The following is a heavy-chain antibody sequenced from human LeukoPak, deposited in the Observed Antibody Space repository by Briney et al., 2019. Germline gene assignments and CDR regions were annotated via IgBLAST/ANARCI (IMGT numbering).Heavy chain of an antibody. D-gene: IGHD3-10*01. CDR3: ARVYSANGYGSGYYDY. CDR2: ITSTSNHI. Sequence: GGSLRLSCAASGFTFSNYAMSWVRQAPGKGLEWVSAITSTSNHINYADSVKGRFTISRDSANNSLYLQMNSLRAEDTAVYYCARVYSANGYGSGYYDYWGQGTLVTVSS. CDR1: GFTFSNYA. V-gene: IGHV3-21*01. J-gene: IGHJ4*02.